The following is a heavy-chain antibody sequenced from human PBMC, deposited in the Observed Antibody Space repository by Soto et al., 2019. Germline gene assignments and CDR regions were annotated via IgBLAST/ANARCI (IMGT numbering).Heavy chain of an antibody. D-gene: IGHD6-6*01. J-gene: IGHJ6*02. CDR2: INHSGST. V-gene: IGHV4-34*01. Sequence: SETLSLTCAVYGGSFSGYYWSWIRQPPGKGLEWIGEINHSGSTNYNPSLKSRVTISVDTSKDQFSLKLSSVTAADTAVYYCARLTSIAARPGLFHGMDVWGQGTTVTVSS. CDR3: ARLTSIAARPGLFHGMDV. CDR1: GGSFSGYY.